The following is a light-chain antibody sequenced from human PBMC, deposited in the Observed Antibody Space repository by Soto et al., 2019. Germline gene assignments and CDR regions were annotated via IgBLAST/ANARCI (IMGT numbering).Light chain of an antibody. Sequence: QSVLTQPPSVSGAPGQRVTISCTGSSNIGAGYDVHWYQQLPGTAPKLLIYGNSNRPSGVPDRFSGSKSGTSASLAITGLXXXXXXXXYCQSYDSSLSGWVFGGGTKLTVL. CDR3: QSYDSSLSGWV. CDR2: GNS. J-gene: IGLJ3*02. V-gene: IGLV1-40*01. CDR1: SNIGAGYD.